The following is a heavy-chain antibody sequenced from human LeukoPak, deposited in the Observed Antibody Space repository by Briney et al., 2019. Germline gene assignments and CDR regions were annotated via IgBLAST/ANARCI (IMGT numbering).Heavy chain of an antibody. CDR2: IKQDGSEK. J-gene: IGHJ6*03. Sequence: GGSLRLSCAASGFSLSNYWMSWVRQAPGKGLEWVADIKQDGSEKYYVDSVKGRFTISRDNAKKSLYLQMNSLRAEETAVYYCARLSLWWNNYFYYYMDVWGKGTTVTVSS. V-gene: IGHV3-7*01. D-gene: IGHD2-21*01. CDR3: ARLSLWWNNYFYYYMDV. CDR1: GFSLSNYW.